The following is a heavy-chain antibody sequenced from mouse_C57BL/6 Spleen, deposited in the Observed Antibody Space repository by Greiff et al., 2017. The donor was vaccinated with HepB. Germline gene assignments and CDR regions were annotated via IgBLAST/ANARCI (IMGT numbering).Heavy chain of an antibody. CDR1: GYTFTSYW. CDR3: ARANYGKGYAMDY. J-gene: IGHJ4*01. V-gene: IGHV1-55*01. Sequence: QVQLQHPGAELVKPGASVKMSCKASGYTFTSYWITWVKQRPGQGLEWIGDIYPGSGSTNYNEKFKSKATLTVDTSSSTAYMQLSSLTSEDSAVYYCARANYGKGYAMDYWGQGTSVTVSS. CDR2: IYPGSGST. D-gene: IGHD2-1*01.